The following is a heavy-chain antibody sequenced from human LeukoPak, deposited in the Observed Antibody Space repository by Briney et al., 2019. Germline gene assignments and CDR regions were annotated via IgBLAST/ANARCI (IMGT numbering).Heavy chain of an antibody. CDR1: GFTFSTYT. J-gene: IGHJ3*02. CDR3: ARGLDSVTWGPFDI. D-gene: IGHD2-2*03. V-gene: IGHV3-23*01. CDR2: INTGGGT. Sequence: PGRSLRLSCAASGFTFSTYTMSWVRQAPGKGLEWVSAINTGGGTSSADSVKGRFTISRDNSESTLYLQMSSLRAEDTAVYYCARGLDSVTWGPFDIWGQGTVVTVSS.